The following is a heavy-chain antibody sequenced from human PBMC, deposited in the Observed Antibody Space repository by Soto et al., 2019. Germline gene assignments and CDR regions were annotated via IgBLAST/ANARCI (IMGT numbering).Heavy chain of an antibody. Sequence: ASVKDSCKAAGYTFTSYDINWVRQATGQGLEWMGWMNPNSGNTGYAQKFQGRVTMTRNTSISTAYMELSSLRSEDTAVYYCARGHKSYYDILTGYYPAYNWFDPWGQGTLVTVSS. CDR1: GYTFTSYD. D-gene: IGHD3-9*01. CDR3: ARGHKSYYDILTGYYPAYNWFDP. V-gene: IGHV1-8*01. CDR2: MNPNSGNT. J-gene: IGHJ5*02.